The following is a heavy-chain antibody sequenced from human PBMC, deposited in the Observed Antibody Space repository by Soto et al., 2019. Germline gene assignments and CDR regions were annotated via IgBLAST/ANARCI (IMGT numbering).Heavy chain of an antibody. CDR3: ARDPVAGTYFDY. V-gene: IGHV1-8*01. CDR1: GYTFTSYD. D-gene: IGHD6-19*01. Sequence: QVQLVQSGAEVKKPGASVKVSCKASGYTFTSYDINWVRQATGQGLEWMGWMNPNSGNTNYAQKLQGRVTMTTDTSTSTAYMELRSLRSDGTAVYYCARDPVAGTYFDYWGQGTLVTVSS. CDR2: MNPNSGNT. J-gene: IGHJ4*02.